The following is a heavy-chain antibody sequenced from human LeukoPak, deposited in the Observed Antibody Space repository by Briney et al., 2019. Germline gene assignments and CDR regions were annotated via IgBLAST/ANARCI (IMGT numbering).Heavy chain of an antibody. Sequence: PGRSLRLSCAASGFTFDDYAMHWVRQAPGKGLEWVSGISWNSGSIGYADSVKGRFTISRDNAKNSLYLQMNSLRAEDTAVYYCARDPLGYYDSSGYFYWGQGTLVTVSS. CDR1: GFTFDDYA. CDR3: ARDPLGYYDSSGYFY. CDR2: ISWNSGSI. D-gene: IGHD3-22*01. V-gene: IGHV3-9*01. J-gene: IGHJ4*02.